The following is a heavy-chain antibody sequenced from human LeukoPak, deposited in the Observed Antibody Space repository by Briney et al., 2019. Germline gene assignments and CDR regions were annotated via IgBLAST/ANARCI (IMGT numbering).Heavy chain of an antibody. CDR2: ISSSGGST. CDR3: ATRRYDSSGFDH. Sequence: GGSLRLSCAASGFTFSTYAMSWVRRAPGKGLEWVSAISSSGGSTYYADSVKGRFTISRDNSKNTLYLQMNSLRAEDTAVYYCATRRYDSSGFDHWGQGTLVTVSS. V-gene: IGHV3-23*01. J-gene: IGHJ4*02. D-gene: IGHD3-22*01. CDR1: GFTFSTYA.